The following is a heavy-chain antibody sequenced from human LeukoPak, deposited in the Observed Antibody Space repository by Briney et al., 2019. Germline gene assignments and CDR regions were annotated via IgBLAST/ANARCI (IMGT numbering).Heavy chain of an antibody. CDR2: IYNSGST. Sequence: SETLSLTCSVSGGSISTYYWSWIRQTPGKGLEQIGYIYNSGSTSYNPSLEGRVTKSIDTSKNQFSLKLSSVTAADTAVYYCTRGGYYEPIDSWGQGTLVTVSS. CDR3: TRGGYYEPIDS. V-gene: IGHV4-59*01. D-gene: IGHD3-22*01. CDR1: GGSISTYY. J-gene: IGHJ4*02.